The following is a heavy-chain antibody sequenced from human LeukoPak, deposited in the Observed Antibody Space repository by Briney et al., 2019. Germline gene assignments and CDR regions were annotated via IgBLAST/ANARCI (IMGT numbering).Heavy chain of an antibody. Sequence: GGSLRLSCAASGFTFSSYSMNWVRQAPGKGLEWVSYISSSSSTIYYADSVKGRFTISRDNAKNSLYLQMNSLRAEDTAVYYCARDLLEYSSSSTYFDYWGQGTLVTVSS. D-gene: IGHD6-6*01. CDR1: GFTFSSYS. J-gene: IGHJ4*02. CDR3: ARDLLEYSSSSTYFDY. V-gene: IGHV3-48*01. CDR2: ISSSSSTI.